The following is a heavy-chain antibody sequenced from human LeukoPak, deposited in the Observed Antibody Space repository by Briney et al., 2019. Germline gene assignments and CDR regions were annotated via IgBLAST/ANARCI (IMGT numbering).Heavy chain of an antibody. Sequence: GGSLRLSCAASGFTFSSYSMNWVRQAPGKGLEWVANIKQDGSEKYYVDSVKGRFTISRDNAKNSLYLQMNSLRAEDTAVYYCARVRDYCGGDCYSGYFDYWGQGTLVTVSS. CDR2: IKQDGSEK. CDR1: GFTFSSYS. V-gene: IGHV3-7*01. D-gene: IGHD2-21*02. CDR3: ARVRDYCGGDCYSGYFDY. J-gene: IGHJ4*02.